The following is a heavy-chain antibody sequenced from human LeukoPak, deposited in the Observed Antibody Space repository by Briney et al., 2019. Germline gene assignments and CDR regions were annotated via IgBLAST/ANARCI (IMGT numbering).Heavy chain of an antibody. V-gene: IGHV1-69*06. D-gene: IGHD5-12*01. CDR3: ARVYDSGDDIVDAFDI. Sequence: SVKVSCKATGGTFSSCACSGVRQARGKGREWVGGIIPIFGAASYAQICQGRVTITADTSTRTAYMELSSLGSEDTAVYYCARVYDSGDDIVDAFDIWGQGTMVTVSS. CDR2: IIPIFGAA. J-gene: IGHJ3*02. CDR1: GGTFSSCA.